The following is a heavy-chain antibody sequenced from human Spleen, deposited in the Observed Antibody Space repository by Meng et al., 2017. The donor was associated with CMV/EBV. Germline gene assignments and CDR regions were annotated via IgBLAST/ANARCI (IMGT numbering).Heavy chain of an antibody. CDR2: IFYNGST. CDR3: ARDYYGSGSYLYYYYSMDV. V-gene: IGHV4-39*02. D-gene: IGHD3-10*01. Sequence: SETLSLTCTVSGGSISSSNYYWGWIRQPPGKGLEWIGSIFYNGSTYYSPSLKSRVTVSVDTSKNHFSLRLSSATAADTAVYYCARDYYGSGSYLYYYYSMDVWGQGTTVTVSS. CDR1: GGSISSSNYY. J-gene: IGHJ6*02.